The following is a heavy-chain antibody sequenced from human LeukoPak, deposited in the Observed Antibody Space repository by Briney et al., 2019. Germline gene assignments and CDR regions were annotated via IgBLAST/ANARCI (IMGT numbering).Heavy chain of an antibody. J-gene: IGHJ4*02. D-gene: IGHD5-24*01. Sequence: GGSLRLSCAASGFTFSSYWMSWVRQAPGKGLEWISYIGIDSGNTNYADSVKGRFTISGDKAKNSLYLQMNSLRVEDTAVYYCARDYKYAFDNWGQGTLVTVSS. CDR1: GFTFSSYW. V-gene: IGHV3-48*01. CDR2: IGIDSGNT. CDR3: ARDYKYAFDN.